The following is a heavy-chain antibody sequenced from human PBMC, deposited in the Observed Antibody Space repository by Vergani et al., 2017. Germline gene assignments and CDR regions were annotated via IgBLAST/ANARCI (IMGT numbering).Heavy chain of an antibody. Sequence: QVPLVQSGAEVKKPGASVKVSCTASGYTFTSYGISWVRQAPGQGLEWMGWISAYNGNTNYAQKLQGRVTMTTDTSTSTAYMELRSLRSDDTAVYYCPRDPDIVVVPAAPYYYYYYGMDVWGQGTTVTVSS. CDR1: GYTFTSYG. CDR2: ISAYNGNT. V-gene: IGHV1-18*04. J-gene: IGHJ6*02. CDR3: PRDPDIVVVPAAPYYYYYYGMDV. D-gene: IGHD2-2*01.